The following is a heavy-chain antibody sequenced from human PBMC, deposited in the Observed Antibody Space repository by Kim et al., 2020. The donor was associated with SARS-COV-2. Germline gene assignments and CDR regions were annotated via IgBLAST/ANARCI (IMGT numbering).Heavy chain of an antibody. V-gene: IGHV4-34*01. J-gene: IGHJ5*02. CDR2: T. CDR3: ARGYCGGDCPP. D-gene: IGHD2-21*01. Sequence: TNYNPSLKSRVTISVDTSKNQFSLKLSSVTAADTAVYYCARGYCGGDCPPWGQGTLVTVSS.